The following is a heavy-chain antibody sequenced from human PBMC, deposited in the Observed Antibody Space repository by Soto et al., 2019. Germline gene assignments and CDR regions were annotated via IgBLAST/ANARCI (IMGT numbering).Heavy chain of an antibody. J-gene: IGHJ4*02. CDR3: ATTRGIAVGGSFDY. Sequence: SETLSLTCTVSGGSISSYYWCWLRQPPGKGLEWIGYIYYSGSTNYNPSLKSRVTISVDTSKNQFSLKLSSVAAADTAMYFCATTRGIAVGGSFDYWGQGTLVTVSS. V-gene: IGHV4-59*08. CDR2: IYYSGST. CDR1: GGSISSYY. D-gene: IGHD6-13*01.